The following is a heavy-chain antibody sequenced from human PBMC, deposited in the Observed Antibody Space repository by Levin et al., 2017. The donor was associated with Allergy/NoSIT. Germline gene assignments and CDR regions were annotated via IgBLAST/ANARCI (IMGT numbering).Heavy chain of an antibody. CDR3: ARGYSSSWSLDY. V-gene: IGHV3-53*01. J-gene: IGHJ4*02. D-gene: IGHD6-13*01. Sequence: SCAASGFTVSSNYMSWVRQAPGKGLEWVSVIYSGGATYYADSVKGRFTISRDRSKNTLYLQMNSLRAEDTAKYYCARGYSSSWSLDYWGQGILVTVSS. CDR1: GFTVSSNY. CDR2: IYSGGAT.